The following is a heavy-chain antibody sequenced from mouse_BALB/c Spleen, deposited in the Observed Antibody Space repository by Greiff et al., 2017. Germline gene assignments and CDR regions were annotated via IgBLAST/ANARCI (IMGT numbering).Heavy chain of an antibody. V-gene: IGHV1S126*01. CDR3: ARGGYDYDGGPWFAY. CDR2: IDPSDSET. CDR1: GYSFTSYW. D-gene: IGHD2-4*01. Sequence: VKLMESGPQLVRPGASVKISCKASGYSFTSYWMHWVKQRPGQGLEWIGMIDPSDSETRLNQKFKDKATLTVDKSSSTAYMQLSSPTSEDSAVYYCARGGYDYDGGPWFAYWGQGTLVTVSA. J-gene: IGHJ3*01.